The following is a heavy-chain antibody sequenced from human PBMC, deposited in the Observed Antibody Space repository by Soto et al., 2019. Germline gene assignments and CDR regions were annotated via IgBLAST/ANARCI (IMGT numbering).Heavy chain of an antibody. Sequence: LVESGGGVAQPGRSLRLSCTTYGFSFSPSGMHWVRQAPGKGLEWVGIIWNDGSTTHYADSVKGRFTISRDNSKNTLYLQMNSLRDEDTAVYYCARDGSHYDVDYWGQGTLVTVSS. CDR1: GFSFSPSG. CDR2: IWNDGSTT. V-gene: IGHV3-33*01. J-gene: IGHJ4*02. CDR3: ARDGSHYDVDY. D-gene: IGHD4-4*01.